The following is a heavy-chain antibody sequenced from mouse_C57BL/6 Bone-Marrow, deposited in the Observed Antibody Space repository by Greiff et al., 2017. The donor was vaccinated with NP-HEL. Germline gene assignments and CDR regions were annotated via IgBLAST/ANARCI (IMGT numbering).Heavy chain of an antibody. CDR2: IYPRSGNT. CDR3: ASFRPLAMDY. CDR1: GYTFTSYG. V-gene: IGHV1-81*01. Sequence: VQVVESGAELARPGASVKLSCKASGYTFTSYGISWVKQRTGQGLEWIGEIYPRSGNTYYNEKFKGKATLTADKSSSTAYMELRSLTSEDSAVYFCASFRPLAMDYWGQGTSVTVSS. J-gene: IGHJ4*01.